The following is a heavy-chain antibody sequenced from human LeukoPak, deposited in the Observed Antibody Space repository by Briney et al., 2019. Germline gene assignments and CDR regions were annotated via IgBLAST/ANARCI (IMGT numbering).Heavy chain of an antibody. J-gene: IGHJ4*02. V-gene: IGHV1-2*02. Sequence: GASVKVSCKASGYTFTAYYMHWVRQAPAQGLEWMGWINPNSGDTNFAQKFQGRVTMTRDTSISTVYMELSRLRSDDTAVYYCARADWSMLDYWGQGTLVTVSS. CDR2: INPNSGDT. CDR3: ARADWSMLDY. CDR1: GYTFTAYY. D-gene: IGHD1-1*01.